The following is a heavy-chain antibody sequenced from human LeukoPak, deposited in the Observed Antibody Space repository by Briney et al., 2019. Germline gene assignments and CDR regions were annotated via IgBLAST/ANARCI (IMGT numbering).Heavy chain of an antibody. V-gene: IGHV1-69*02. CDR3: ARSPYYHDSSGYYYYYYMDV. J-gene: IGHJ6*03. Sequence: SVKVSCKASGGTFSSYTISWVRQAPGQGLEWMGRIIPILGIANYAQKFQGRVTITADKSTSTAYMELSSLRSEDTAVYYCARSPYYHDSSGYYYYYYMDVWGKGTTVTVSS. D-gene: IGHD3-22*01. CDR1: GGTFSSYT. CDR2: IIPILGIA.